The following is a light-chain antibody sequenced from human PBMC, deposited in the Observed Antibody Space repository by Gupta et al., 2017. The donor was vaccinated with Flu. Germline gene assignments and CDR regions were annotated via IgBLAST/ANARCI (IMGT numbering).Light chain of an antibody. CDR1: GSDIGIYNY. Sequence: SPLSQTAPLSGSPRQSLTISCTVTGSDIGIYNYLSWYLHYPGKPPTVIIYEVSNRPSGVSTRFSGSKSGKTASLTISGLQAEDEADYYCSSYTTSSTWMFGGGTRLTVL. CDR2: EVS. CDR3: SSYTTSSTWM. V-gene: IGLV2-14*01. J-gene: IGLJ3*02.